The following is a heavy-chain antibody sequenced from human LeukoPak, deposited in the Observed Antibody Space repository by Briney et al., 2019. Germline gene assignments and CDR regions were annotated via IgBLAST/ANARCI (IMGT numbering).Heavy chain of an antibody. Sequence: GGSLRLSCAASGFTFSSYAMSWVRQAPGKGLEGVSAISGSGGSTYYADSVKGRFTISRDNSKNTLYLQMNSLRAEDTAVYYCARLRAAGLYYYYYYMDVWGKGTTVTVSS. D-gene: IGHD2-15*01. CDR1: GFTFSSYA. CDR2: ISGSGGST. J-gene: IGHJ6*03. CDR3: ARLRAAGLYYYYYYMDV. V-gene: IGHV3-23*01.